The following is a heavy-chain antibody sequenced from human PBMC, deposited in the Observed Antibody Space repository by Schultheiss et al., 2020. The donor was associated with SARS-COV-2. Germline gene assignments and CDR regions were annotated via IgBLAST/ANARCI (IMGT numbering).Heavy chain of an antibody. D-gene: IGHD3-10*01. CDR3: AREGPLGSGSLFRYFDL. CDR2: IYSGGST. CDR1: GFTFSDYY. J-gene: IGHJ2*01. V-gene: IGHV3-66*01. Sequence: GGSLRLSCAASGFTFSDYYMSWVRQAPGKGLEWVSVIYSGGSTYYADSVKGRFTISRDNAKNTLYLQMNSLRAEDTAVYYCAREGPLGSGSLFRYFDLWGRGTLVTVSS.